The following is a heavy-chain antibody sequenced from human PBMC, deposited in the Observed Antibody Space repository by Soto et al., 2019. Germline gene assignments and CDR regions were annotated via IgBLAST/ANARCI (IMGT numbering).Heavy chain of an antibody. V-gene: IGHV3-23*01. CDR3: AKDRKGGDCYSAYCYYNGMDV. J-gene: IGHJ6*02. Sequence: EVQLLESGGGLVQPGGSLRLSCAASGFTFSNYAMSWVRQAPGKGLEWVLDISGSGTSTHYVDSVKGRFTMSRDNDKNTVYLQMNSLRVEDTAVYYCAKDRKGGDCYSAYCYYNGMDVWGQGTTVTVSS. CDR1: GFTFSNYA. D-gene: IGHD2-21*02. CDR2: ISGSGTST.